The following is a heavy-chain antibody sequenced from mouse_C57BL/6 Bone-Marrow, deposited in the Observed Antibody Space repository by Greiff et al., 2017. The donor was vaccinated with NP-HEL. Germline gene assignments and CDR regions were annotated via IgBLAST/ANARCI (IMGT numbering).Heavy chain of an antibody. CDR3: ARIEDGYDVGYFDV. D-gene: IGHD2-2*01. Sequence: EVQLQQSGAELVKPGASVKLSCTASGFNIKDYYMHWVKQRTEQGLEWIGRIDPEDGETKYAPNFQGKATITADTSSNTAYLQLSSLTSEDTAVYYCARIEDGYDVGYFDVWGTGTTVTVSS. V-gene: IGHV14-2*01. J-gene: IGHJ1*03. CDR1: GFNIKDYY. CDR2: IDPEDGET.